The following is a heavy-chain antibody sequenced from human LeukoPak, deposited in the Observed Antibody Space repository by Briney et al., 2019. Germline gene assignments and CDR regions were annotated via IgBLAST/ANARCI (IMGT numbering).Heavy chain of an antibody. J-gene: IGHJ4*02. CDR1: GGSISSSSDY. V-gene: IGHV4-39*07. CDR3: ARDILMVYQYYFDY. CDR2: IYYSGST. Sequence: PSETLSLTCTVSGGSISSSSDYWGWIRQPPGKGLEWIGSIYYSGSTYYNPSLKSRVTIPVDTSKNQFSLKLSSVTAADTAVYYCARDILMVYQYYFDYWGQGTLVTVSS. D-gene: IGHD2-8*01.